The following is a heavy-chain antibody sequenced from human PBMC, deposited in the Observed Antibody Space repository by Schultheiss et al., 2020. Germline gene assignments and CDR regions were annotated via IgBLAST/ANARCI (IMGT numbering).Heavy chain of an antibody. D-gene: IGHD3-3*01. V-gene: IGHV1-58*01. CDR3: AAASTYYDFWSGYSSGGNYGMDV. CDR2: IVVGSGNT. J-gene: IGHJ6*04. CDR1: GFTFTSSA. Sequence: SVKVSCKASGFTFTSSAVQWVRQARGQRLEWIGWIVVGSGNTNYAQKFQERVTITRDMSTSTAYMELSSLRSEDTAVYYCAAASTYYDFWSGYSSGGNYGMDVCGEGATVTVSS.